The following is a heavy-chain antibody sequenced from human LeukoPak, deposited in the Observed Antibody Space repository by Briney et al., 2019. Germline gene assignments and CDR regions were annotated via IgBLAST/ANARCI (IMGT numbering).Heavy chain of an antibody. V-gene: IGHV4-34*01. CDR1: GESFSGYS. D-gene: IGHD2-2*01. CDR2: INHTGSI. J-gene: IGHJ6*03. CDR3: ARGTPPARYCSSTSCYGRYYMDV. Sequence: SETLSLTCAVYGESFSGYSWNWIRQPPGKGLEWIGEINHTGSINYNPSLKSRVTISVDTSKNQFSLRVSSVTAADTAVYYCARGTPPARYCSSTSCYGRYYMDVWGKGTTVTVSS.